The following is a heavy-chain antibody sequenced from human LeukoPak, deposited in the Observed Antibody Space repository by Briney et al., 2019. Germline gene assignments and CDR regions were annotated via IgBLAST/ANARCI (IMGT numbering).Heavy chain of an antibody. D-gene: IGHD6-13*01. J-gene: IGHJ3*02. CDR3: ARLQQQLNAFDI. CDR1: GYSFTSYW. CDR2: IDPTDSYT. Sequence: GESLKISCKGSGYSFTSYWISWLRQMPGKGLEWMGRIDPTDSYTNYSPSFQGHVTISADKSISTAYLQWSSLKASDTAMYYCARLQQQLNAFDIWGQGTMVTVSS. V-gene: IGHV5-10-1*01.